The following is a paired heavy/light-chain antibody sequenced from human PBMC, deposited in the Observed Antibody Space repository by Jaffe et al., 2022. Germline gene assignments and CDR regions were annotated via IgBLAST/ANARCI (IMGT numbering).Light chain of an antibody. CDR2: EVF. Sequence: QSALTQPASVSGSPGQTITISCTGTSSDVGRYQYVSWYQQFPGKAPKLMIYEVFKRPSGVSDRFSGSQSDNTASLTISGLQAEDEADYYCSSWTPTSPYVFGTGTRVTVL. CDR1: SSDVGRYQY. CDR3: SSWTPTSPYV. V-gene: IGLV2-14*01. J-gene: IGLJ1*01.
Heavy chain of an antibody. D-gene: IGHD7-27*01. V-gene: IGHV4-30-2*01. Sequence: QVQLQESGSGLVKPSQTLSLTCTVSSGSVSTGGYSWNWLRQPPGKGLEWIGYIYYTGSTFYNPSLKSRVSISVDRSENQFSLRLSSVTAADTAIYFCARGDWGLYYLDYLGHGTLVTVSS. CDR3: ARGDWGLYYLDY. J-gene: IGHJ4*01. CDR2: IYYTGST. CDR1: SGSVSTGGYS.